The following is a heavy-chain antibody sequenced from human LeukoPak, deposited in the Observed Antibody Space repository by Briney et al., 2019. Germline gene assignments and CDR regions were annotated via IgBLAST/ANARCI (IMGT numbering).Heavy chain of an antibody. V-gene: IGHV3-21*01. CDR1: GFTFSDHY. D-gene: IGHD6-13*01. J-gene: IGHJ3*02. CDR2: ISSTSRYI. CDR3: ARVSGPTIATAGILGSLDI. Sequence: GGSLRLSCAASGFTFSDHYRDWVRQAPGKGLEWVSSISSTSRYIFYRDSVKGRFTISRDNAKNSVYLQMNSLTSEDTAMYFCARVSGPTIATAGILGSLDIWGHGTLVSVSS.